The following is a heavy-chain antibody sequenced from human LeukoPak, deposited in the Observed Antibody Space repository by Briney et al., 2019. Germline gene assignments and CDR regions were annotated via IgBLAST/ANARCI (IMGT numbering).Heavy chain of an antibody. CDR2: IYHSGST. Sequence: SETLSLTCTVSGYSVTSGYYWGWTRQPPGKGLEWIGSIYHSGSTYYNPSLKSRVTISVDTSKNQFSLKLSSVTAADTAVYYCARDMRSSGYFAYFDYWGQGALVTVSS. V-gene: IGHV4-38-2*02. J-gene: IGHJ4*02. D-gene: IGHD3-22*01. CDR1: GYSVTSGYY. CDR3: ARDMRSSGYFAYFDY.